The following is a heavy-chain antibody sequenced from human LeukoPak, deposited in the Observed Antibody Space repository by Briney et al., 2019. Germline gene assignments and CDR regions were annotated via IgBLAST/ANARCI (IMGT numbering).Heavy chain of an antibody. CDR2: IYSGGST. CDR1: GFTVSSNY. J-gene: IGHJ4*02. Sequence: PGGSLRLSCAAPGFTVSSNYMSWVRQAPGKGLEWVSVIYSGGSTYYADSVKGRFTISRDNSKNTLYLQMNSLRDEDTAVYYCARDDYYGSGSYYRDYWGQGPLVTVSS. CDR3: ARDDYYGSGSYYRDY. D-gene: IGHD3-10*01. V-gene: IGHV3-66*01.